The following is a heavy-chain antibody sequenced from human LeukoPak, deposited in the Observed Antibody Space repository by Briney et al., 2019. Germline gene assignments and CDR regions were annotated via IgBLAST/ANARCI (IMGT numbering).Heavy chain of an antibody. J-gene: IGHJ3*02. Sequence: SETLSLTCTVSGGSISGYYWSWIRQPPGKGLEWIGYIYYSGSTNYNPSLKSRVTISVDTSKNQFSLKLSSVTAADTAVYYCARDYDDAFDIWGQGTMVTVSS. CDR2: IYYSGST. CDR3: ARDYDDAFDI. CDR1: GGSISGYY. D-gene: IGHD3-22*01. V-gene: IGHV4-59*01.